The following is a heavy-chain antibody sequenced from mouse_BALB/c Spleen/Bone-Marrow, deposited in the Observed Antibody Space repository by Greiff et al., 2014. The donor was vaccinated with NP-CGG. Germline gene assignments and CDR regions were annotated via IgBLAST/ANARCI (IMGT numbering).Heavy chain of an antibody. D-gene: IGHD1-1*01. CDR2: IYPGDGDT. Sequence: VQLQQSGAELARPGASVKLSCKASAYTFTSYWMQWVKQRPGQGLEWIGAIYPGDGDTRYTQKFKGKATLTADKSSSTAYMQLSSLASEDSAVYYCAGGYYYGSTYGWYFDVWGAGTTVTVSS. V-gene: IGHV1-87*01. J-gene: IGHJ1*01. CDR3: AGGYYYGSTYGWYFDV. CDR1: AYTFTSYW.